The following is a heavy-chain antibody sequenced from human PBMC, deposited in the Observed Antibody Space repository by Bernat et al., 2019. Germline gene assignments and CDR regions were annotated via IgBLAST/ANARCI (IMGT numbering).Heavy chain of an antibody. Sequence: VQLVESGGGMVQPGRSLRLSCAASGFTFSSYGMHWVRQAPGKGLEWVSGISWNSGSIGYADSVKGRFTISRDNAKNSLYLQMNSLRAEDTALYYCAKEARGFDYWGQGTLVTVSS. CDR3: AKEARGFDY. V-gene: IGHV3-9*01. J-gene: IGHJ4*02. CDR2: ISWNSGSI. CDR1: GFTFSSYG. D-gene: IGHD3-16*01.